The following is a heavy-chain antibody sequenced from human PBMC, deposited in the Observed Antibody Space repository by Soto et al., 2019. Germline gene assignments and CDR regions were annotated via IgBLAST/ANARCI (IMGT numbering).Heavy chain of an antibody. V-gene: IGHV3-7*01. CDR2: IKQDGSEK. D-gene: IGHD3-3*01. CDR1: GFNFSSYL. CDR3: ARDRYSYYDFWSGSLPYYYFGMDV. J-gene: IGHJ6*02. Sequence: PGGSLRLSCAASGFNFSSYLMSWVRQATGKGLEWVANIKQDGSEKYYVDSVKGRFTISRDNAKNSLYLQMNSLRAEDTAVYYCARDRYSYYDFWSGSLPYYYFGMDVWGQGTTVTVSS.